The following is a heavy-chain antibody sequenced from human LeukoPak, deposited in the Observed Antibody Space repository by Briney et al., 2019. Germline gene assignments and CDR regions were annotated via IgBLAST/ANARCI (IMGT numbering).Heavy chain of an antibody. CDR3: ARVTVTGTYWYFDL. V-gene: IGHV3-21*01. Sequence: GGSLRLSCAASGFXFSTYSINWVRQAPGKGLEWVSSISSSSTYIYYADSVKGRFTISRDNAKNSLYLQMNSLRAEDTAVYYCARVTVTGTYWYFDLWGRGTLVTVSS. D-gene: IGHD7-27*01. CDR1: GFXFSTYS. CDR2: ISSSSTYI. J-gene: IGHJ2*01.